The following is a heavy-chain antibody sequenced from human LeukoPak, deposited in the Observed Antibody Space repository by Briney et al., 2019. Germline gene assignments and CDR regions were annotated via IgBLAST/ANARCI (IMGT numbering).Heavy chain of an antibody. CDR1: GFTFSSYA. J-gene: IGHJ4*02. CDR2: ISYDGSNK. V-gene: IGHV3-30-3*01. D-gene: IGHD1-26*01. CDR3: AREGGVGLKVGAIPAADY. Sequence: GRSLRLSCAASGFTFSSYAMHWVRQAPGKGLEWVAVISYDGSNKYYADSVKGRFTISRDNSKNTLYLQMNSLRAEDTAVYYCAREGGVGLKVGAIPAADYWGQGTLVTVSS.